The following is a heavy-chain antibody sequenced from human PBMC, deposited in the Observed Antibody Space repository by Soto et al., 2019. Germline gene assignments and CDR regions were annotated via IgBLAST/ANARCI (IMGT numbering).Heavy chain of an antibody. CDR3: ATWVDYGDFEGFDF. J-gene: IGHJ4*02. Sequence: ASVKVSCKTSGYSFTDYKLHWVRQAPGQGLDWMGWVGPNGGGSNSAQKFQGSVTMTWDTSITTAYLDLTRLTTNDTATYFCATWVDYGDFEGFDFWGQGTLVTVSS. D-gene: IGHD4-17*01. V-gene: IGHV1-2*04. CDR2: VGPNGGGS. CDR1: GYSFTDYK.